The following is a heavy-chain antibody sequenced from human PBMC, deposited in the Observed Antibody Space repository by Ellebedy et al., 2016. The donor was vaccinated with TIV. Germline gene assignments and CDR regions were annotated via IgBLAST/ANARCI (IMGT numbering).Heavy chain of an antibody. V-gene: IGHV1-3*01. CDR2: INAGNGNT. Sequence: ASVKVSXKASGYSFRSYAIHWVRQAPGQRLEWMGWINAGNGNTKYSQKFQGRVTFTRDTSASTAYMGLSSLRSEDTAVYYCARDEGSRGALDVWGQGTTVTVSS. D-gene: IGHD3-10*01. J-gene: IGHJ6*02. CDR1: GYSFRSYA. CDR3: ARDEGSRGALDV.